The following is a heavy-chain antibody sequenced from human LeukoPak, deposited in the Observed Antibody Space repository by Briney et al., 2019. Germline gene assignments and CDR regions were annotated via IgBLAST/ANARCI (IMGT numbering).Heavy chain of an antibody. CDR3: ATQEMATIRGFDY. D-gene: IGHD5-24*01. J-gene: IGHJ4*02. Sequence: SETLSLTCTVSGGSLNSSNYYWGWIRQPPGKGLEWIGSIYYSGYTYYNPSLKSRVTISVDTSKNQFSLKLSSVTAADTAVYYCATQEMATIRGFDYWGQGILVTVSS. V-gene: IGHV4-39*01. CDR2: IYYSGYT. CDR1: GGSLNSSNYY.